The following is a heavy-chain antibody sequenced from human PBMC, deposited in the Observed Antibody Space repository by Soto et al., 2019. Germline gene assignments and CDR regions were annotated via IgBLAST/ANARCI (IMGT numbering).Heavy chain of an antibody. CDR3: AKDWEFDWPNYYFDY. J-gene: IGHJ4*02. V-gene: IGHV3-23*01. D-gene: IGHD3-9*01. Sequence: GGSLRLSCAASGFTFSSYAMSWVRQAPGKGLEWVSAISGDGSSTYFADSGKGRFTISRDNSKNTLYLQMNSLRAEDTAVYYCAKDWEFDWPNYYFDYWGQGXLVTVYS. CDR1: GFTFSSYA. CDR2: ISGDGSST.